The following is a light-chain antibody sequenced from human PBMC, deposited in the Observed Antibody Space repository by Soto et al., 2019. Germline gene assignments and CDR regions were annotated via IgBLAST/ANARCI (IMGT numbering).Light chain of an antibody. CDR2: GTS. V-gene: IGKV3-20*01. J-gene: IGKJ1*01. CDR3: QQYGSSSWT. CDR1: QSVSSSY. Sequence: EIVLTQSPGTLSLSPGERATLSCRASQSVSSSYLAWYQQKPGQAPRLLIYGTSSRATAIPDRFSGSGSGTDFTLTISILEPEDFAVYYCQQYGSSSWTFGQGTKVHIK.